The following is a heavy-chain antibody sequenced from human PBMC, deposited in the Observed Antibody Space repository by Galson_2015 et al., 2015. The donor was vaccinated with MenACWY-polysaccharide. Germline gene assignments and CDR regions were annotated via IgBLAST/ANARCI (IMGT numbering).Heavy chain of an antibody. CDR2: IKSKPDGGTT. V-gene: IGHV3-15*01. CDR1: GFTFSNAW. J-gene: IGHJ4*02. CDR3: MTSRAY. Sequence: SLRLPCAASGFTFSNAWMTWVRQGPGKGLEWVGHIKSKPDGGTTDYAAPVKGRFTISRDDSKNTLYLQTNGLKTDDTAVYYCMTSRAYWGQGTLVTVSS.